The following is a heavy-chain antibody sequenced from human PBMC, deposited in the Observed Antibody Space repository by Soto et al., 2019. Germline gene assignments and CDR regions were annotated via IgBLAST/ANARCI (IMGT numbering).Heavy chain of an antibody. D-gene: IGHD5-18*01. Sequence: PSETLSLTCAVYGGSFSDYYWTWIRQPPGKGLEWIGEINHSGSTNYNPSLKSRVTISLDTSKNQFSLKLSSVTAEDTAVYYCARDFSLRYSYGWFDPWGQGTLVTVSS. J-gene: IGHJ5*02. CDR2: INHSGST. CDR3: ARDFSLRYSYGWFDP. CDR1: GGSFSDYY. V-gene: IGHV4-34*01.